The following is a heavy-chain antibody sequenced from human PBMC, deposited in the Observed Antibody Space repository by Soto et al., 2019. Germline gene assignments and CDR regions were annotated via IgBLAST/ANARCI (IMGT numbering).Heavy chain of an antibody. J-gene: IGHJ6*02. Sequence: AASVKVSCKASGGTFSSYAISWVRQAPGQGLEWMGGIIPIFGTANYAQKFQGRVTITADESTSTAYMELSSLRSEDTAVYYCARANYDILTGSPPVGYYYYGMDVWGQGTTVTVSS. D-gene: IGHD3-9*01. CDR2: IIPIFGTA. CDR3: ARANYDILTGSPPVGYYYYGMDV. V-gene: IGHV1-69*13. CDR1: GGTFSSYA.